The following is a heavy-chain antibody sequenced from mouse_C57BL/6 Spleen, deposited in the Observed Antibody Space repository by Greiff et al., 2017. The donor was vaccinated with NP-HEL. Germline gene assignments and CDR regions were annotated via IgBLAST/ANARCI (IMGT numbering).Heavy chain of an antibody. D-gene: IGHD3-2*02. CDR2: IYPGDGDT. CDR1: GYAFSSSW. CDR3: ARRGSSGSSWFAY. V-gene: IGHV1-82*01. Sequence: QVQLKQSGPELVKPGASVKISCKASGYAFSSSWMNWVKQRPGKGLEWIGRIYPGDGDTNYNGKFKGKATLTADKSSSTAYMQLSSLTSEDSAVYFCARRGSSGSSWFAYWGKGLWSLSLQ. J-gene: IGHJ3*01.